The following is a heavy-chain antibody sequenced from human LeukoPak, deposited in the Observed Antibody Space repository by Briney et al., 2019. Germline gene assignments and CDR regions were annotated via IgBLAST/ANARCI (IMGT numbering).Heavy chain of an antibody. D-gene: IGHD6-6*01. V-gene: IGHV4-59*01. CDR1: GGSISSYY. CDR2: IYYSGST. Sequence: SETLSLTCTVSGGSISSYYWSWIRQPPGKGLEWIGYIYYSGSTNYNPSLKSRVTISVDTSKNQFSLKLSSVTAEDTAVYYCARCPPKYSSPTQDWGQGTLVTVSS. CDR3: ARCPPKYSSPTQD. J-gene: IGHJ4*02.